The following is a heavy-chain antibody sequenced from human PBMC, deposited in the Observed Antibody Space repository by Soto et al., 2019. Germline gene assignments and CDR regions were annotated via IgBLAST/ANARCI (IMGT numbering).Heavy chain of an antibody. J-gene: IGHJ6*01. CDR2: ISAYNGNT. Sequence: QVQLVQSGAEVKKPGASVKVSCKASGYTFTSYGISWVRQAPGQGLEWMGWISAYNGNTNYAQKLQGRVTMTTDTYTNRAYMELRSLRSDETAVYYCARDCISTSCYSYYYYGMDVWGQGTTVTVSS. CDR3: ARDCISTSCYSYYYYGMDV. V-gene: IGHV1-18*01. D-gene: IGHD2-2*01. CDR1: GYTFTSYG.